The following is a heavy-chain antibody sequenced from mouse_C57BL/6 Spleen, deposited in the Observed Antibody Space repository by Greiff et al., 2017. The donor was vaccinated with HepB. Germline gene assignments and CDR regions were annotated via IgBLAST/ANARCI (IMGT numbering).Heavy chain of an antibody. CDR2: INPSSGYT. CDR3: ARWSTTVVATFDY. J-gene: IGHJ2*01. CDR1: GYTFTSYW. Sequence: VKLMESGAELAKPGASVKLSCKASGYTFTSYWMHWVKQRPGQGLEWIGYINPSSGYTKYNQKFKDKATLTADKSSSTAYMQLSSLTYEASAVYYFARWSTTVVATFDYWGQGTTLTVSS. V-gene: IGHV1-7*01. D-gene: IGHD1-1*01.